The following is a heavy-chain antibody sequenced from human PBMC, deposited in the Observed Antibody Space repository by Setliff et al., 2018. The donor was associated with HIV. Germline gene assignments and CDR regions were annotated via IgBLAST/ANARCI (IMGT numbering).Heavy chain of an antibody. D-gene: IGHD3-10*01. CDR1: GNSIGDYY. V-gene: IGHV4-4*07. CDR3: ARDWVTRSNYYGSGSPWYFDF. Sequence: PSETLSLTCTVSGNSIGDYYWNWIRQPAGKGLEWIGRVYASAYSNYNPSLKSRVTMSVDTSQNQFSLKLRSVNAADTAVYYCARDWVTRSNYYGSGSPWYFDFWGRGILGTVS. J-gene: IGHJ2*01. CDR2: VYASAYS.